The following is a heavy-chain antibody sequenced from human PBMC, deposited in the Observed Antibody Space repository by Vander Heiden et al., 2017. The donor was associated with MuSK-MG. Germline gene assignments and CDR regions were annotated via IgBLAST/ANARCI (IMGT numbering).Heavy chain of an antibody. J-gene: IGHJ4*02. CDR3: ARLQAGY. V-gene: IGHV3-7*03. CDR1: GFTFSTYW. Sequence: EVQLVESGGGLVQPGGSLRLSCVVSGFTFSTYWMNWVRRAPGKGLEWVANIKQDGSEKNYVDSVKGRFTSSRDNAKNSLYLQMNSLRAEDTAVYYCARLQAGYWGQGTLVTVSS. CDR2: IKQDGSEK.